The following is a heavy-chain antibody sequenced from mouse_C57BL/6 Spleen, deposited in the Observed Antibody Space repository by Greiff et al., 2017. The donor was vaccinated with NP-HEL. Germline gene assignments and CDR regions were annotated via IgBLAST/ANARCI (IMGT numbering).Heavy chain of an antibody. CDR1: GFTFSSYA. J-gene: IGHJ1*03. D-gene: IGHD2-4*01. CDR2: ISDGGSYT. Sequence: EVHLVESGGGLVKPGGSLKLSCAASGFTFSSYAMSWVRQTPEKRLEWVATISDGGSYTYYPDNVKGRFTISRDNAKNNLYLQMSHLKSEDTAMYACERDRDCDGYFDVWGTGTTVTVSS. CDR3: ERDRDCDGYFDV. V-gene: IGHV5-4*01.